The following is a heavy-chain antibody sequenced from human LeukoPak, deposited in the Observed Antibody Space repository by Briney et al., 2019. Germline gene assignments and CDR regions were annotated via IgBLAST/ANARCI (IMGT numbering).Heavy chain of an antibody. D-gene: IGHD2-2*01. J-gene: IGHJ6*02. CDR1: GGSISSYY. Sequence: SETLSLTCTVSGGSISSYYWSWIRQPAGKGLEWIGRIYTNGSTNYNPSLKSRVTMSVDTSKNQFSLKLSSVTAADTAVYYCARAGTLPAARGAHYYYYGMDVWGQGTTVTVSS. CDR3: ARAGTLPAARGAHYYYYGMDV. CDR2: IYTNGST. V-gene: IGHV4-4*07.